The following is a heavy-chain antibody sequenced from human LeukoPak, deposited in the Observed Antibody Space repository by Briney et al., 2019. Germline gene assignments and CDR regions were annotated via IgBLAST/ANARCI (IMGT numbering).Heavy chain of an antibody. CDR3: AGLVGRYSSGLYYYYFDY. CDR2: MYLSGTT. Sequence: SETLSLTCTVSGDSLNSLDLWSWVRPPPGKGLEWIGGMYLSGTTHSNPSVKSRVTISIDKSKNQFFLNLSSVTAADTAVYYCAGLVGRYSSGLYYYYFDYWGQGTLVTVSS. D-gene: IGHD3-22*01. J-gene: IGHJ4*02. CDR1: GDSLNSLDL. V-gene: IGHV4-4*02.